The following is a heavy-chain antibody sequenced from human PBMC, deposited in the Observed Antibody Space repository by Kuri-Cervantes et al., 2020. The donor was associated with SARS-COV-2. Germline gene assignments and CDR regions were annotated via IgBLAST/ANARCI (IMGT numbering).Heavy chain of an antibody. D-gene: IGHD3-22*01. Sequence: GESLKISCEASGFTFSLYGMHWVRQAPGKGLEWVSVIYSGGNTYYADSVKGRFTISRDNSKNTLYLQMNSLSAEDTAVYYCAREARDYYDTSGYLDYWGQGFVVTVSS. V-gene: IGHV3-66*01. J-gene: IGHJ4*02. CDR1: GFTFSLYG. CDR3: AREARDYYDTSGYLDY. CDR2: IYSGGNT.